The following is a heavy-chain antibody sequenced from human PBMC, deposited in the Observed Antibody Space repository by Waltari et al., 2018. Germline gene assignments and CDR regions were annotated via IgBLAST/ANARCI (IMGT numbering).Heavy chain of an antibody. D-gene: IGHD2-15*01. CDR3: ARGPSDCSGGSCYYFDY. CDR2: INHIGST. Sequence: QVQLQQWGAGLLKPSETLSLTCAVYGGSFSGYYWSWIRQPPGKGLEWIGEINHIGSTNYNPSLKSRVTISVDTSKNQFSLKLSSVTAADTAVYYCARGPSDCSGGSCYYFDYWGQGTLVTVSS. J-gene: IGHJ4*02. CDR1: GGSFSGYY. V-gene: IGHV4-34*01.